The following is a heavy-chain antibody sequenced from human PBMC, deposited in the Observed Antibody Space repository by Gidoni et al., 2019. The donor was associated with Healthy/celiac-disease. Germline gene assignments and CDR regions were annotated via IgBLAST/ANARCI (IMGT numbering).Heavy chain of an antibody. CDR2: IYYSGST. J-gene: IGHJ2*01. Sequence: QVQLQESGPGLVKPSQTLSLTCTVSGGSISSGGYSWSWIRPHPGKGLEWIGYIYYSGSTYYNPSLKSRVTISVDTSKNQFSLKLSSVTAADTAGYYCARTLRWLVGPSGYFDLWGRGTLVTVSS. V-gene: IGHV4-31*03. CDR1: GGSISSGGYS. CDR3: ARTLRWLVGPSGYFDL. D-gene: IGHD6-6*01.